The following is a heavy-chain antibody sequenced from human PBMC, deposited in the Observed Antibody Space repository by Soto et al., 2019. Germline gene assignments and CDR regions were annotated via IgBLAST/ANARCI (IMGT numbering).Heavy chain of an antibody. Sequence: EVQLVESGGGLVQPGGSLRLSCAASGFTFSSYSMNWVRQAPGKGLEWVSYISSSSSTIYYADSVKGRFTISRDNAKNSLYLQMNGLRAEDTAVYYCARIGRLRWGDYWGQGTLFTVSS. CDR2: ISSSSSTI. J-gene: IGHJ4*02. CDR3: ARIGRLRWGDY. CDR1: GFTFSSYS. D-gene: IGHD4-17*01. V-gene: IGHV3-48*01.